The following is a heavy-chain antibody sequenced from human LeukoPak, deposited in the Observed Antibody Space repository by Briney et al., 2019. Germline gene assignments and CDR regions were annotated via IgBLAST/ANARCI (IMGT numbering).Heavy chain of an antibody. CDR2: IHYSGST. Sequence: SETLSLTCTVSGGSISSYYWSWIRQPPGKGLEWIGYIHYSGSTNYNPSLKSRVTISVDTSKNQFSLKLSSVTAADTAVYYCAGSYSSSWYGRAEYFQHWGQGTLVTVSS. D-gene: IGHD6-13*01. J-gene: IGHJ1*01. CDR3: AGSYSSSWYGRAEYFQH. V-gene: IGHV4-59*08. CDR1: GGSISSYY.